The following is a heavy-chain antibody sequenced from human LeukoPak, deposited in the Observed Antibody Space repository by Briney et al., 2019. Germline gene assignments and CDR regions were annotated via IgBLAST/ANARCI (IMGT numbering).Heavy chain of an antibody. CDR2: INHSGNT. D-gene: IGHD1-1*01. V-gene: IGHV4-34*01. CDR3: ATGVQGQYGA. J-gene: IGHJ5*02. Sequence: SPSLSLTCAVYSGSFSGYYWSWIRQPPGKGMEWIGEINHSGNTNYDRSLNSRVTIPVDLSNTHFSLRLSSVTAADTAVYYCATGVQGQYGAWGQGTLVTVSS. CDR1: SGSFSGYY.